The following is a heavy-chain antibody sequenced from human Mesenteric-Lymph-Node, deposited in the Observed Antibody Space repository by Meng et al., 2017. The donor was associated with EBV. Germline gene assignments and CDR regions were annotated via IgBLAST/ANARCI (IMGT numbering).Heavy chain of an antibody. CDR1: GFTFSSHW. CDR3: AREGAQYFDWLFT. Sequence: VQVVESGGGVVPPGGSLRLSCAASGFTFSSHWMHWVRQAPGKGLGWISRINGEGRSTRYADGVKGRFTISRDNAKNTLYLQMNSLRAEDTAVYYCAREGAQYFDWLFTWGQGTLVTVSS. J-gene: IGHJ5*02. V-gene: IGHV3-74*01. D-gene: IGHD3-9*01. CDR2: INGEGRST.